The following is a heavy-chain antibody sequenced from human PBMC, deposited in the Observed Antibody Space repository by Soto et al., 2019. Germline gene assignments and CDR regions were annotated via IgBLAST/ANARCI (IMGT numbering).Heavy chain of an antibody. CDR1: RYSFSTST. J-gene: IGHJ3*01. CDR2: INAVNGYT. D-gene: IGHD3-16*01. Sequence: QVQVVQSGAEVRKPGASVNLSCKASRYSFSTSTMHWVRQAPGQGLEWVGWINAVNGYTRYSQKFTGRVTITRDTSASTVYMEVRSLKFEDTALYYCVRGAFEGGHDAFELWGRGTMVTVSS. V-gene: IGHV1-3*01. CDR3: VRGAFEGGHDAFEL.